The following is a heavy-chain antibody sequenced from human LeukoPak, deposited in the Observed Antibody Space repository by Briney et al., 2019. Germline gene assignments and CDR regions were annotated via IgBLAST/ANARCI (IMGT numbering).Heavy chain of an antibody. CDR3: ARVAKERVGGVYYFDY. J-gene: IGHJ4*02. CDR1: GFTVSNNW. Sequence: GGSLRLSCAASGFTVSNNWMNWVRQAPGKGLEWVSLIYSDGSTYYTGSVKGRFTISRENAKNSLYLQMNSLRAGDTAVYYCARVAKERVGGVYYFDYWGQGTLVTVSS. V-gene: IGHV3-66*01. D-gene: IGHD1-1*01. CDR2: IYSDGST.